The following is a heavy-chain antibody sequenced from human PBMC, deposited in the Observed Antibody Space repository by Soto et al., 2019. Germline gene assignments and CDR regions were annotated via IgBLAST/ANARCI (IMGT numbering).Heavy chain of an antibody. J-gene: IGHJ4*02. CDR2: IYYSGTT. CDR3: ARGNRLRLGELSYIDY. V-gene: IGHV4-59*01. D-gene: IGHD3-16*02. CDR1: GGSISSYY. Sequence: SETLSLTCTVSGGSISSYYWTWIRQPPGKGLEWIGYIYYSGTTNYNPSLKSRVTISVDTSKNQFSLKLSSVTAADTAVYYCARGNRLRLGELSYIDYWGQGTLVTVSS.